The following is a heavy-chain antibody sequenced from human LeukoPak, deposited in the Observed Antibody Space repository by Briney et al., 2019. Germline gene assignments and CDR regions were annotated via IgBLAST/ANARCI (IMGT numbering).Heavy chain of an antibody. CDR2: ISSSGSTI. CDR3: ARDSPHYYDSSGIRGANFDY. Sequence: GGSLRLSCAASRFTFSSYEMNWVRQAPGKGLEWVSYISSSGSTIYYADSVKGRFTISRDNAKNSLYLQMNSLRAEDTAVYYCARDSPHYYDSSGIRGANFDYWGQGTLVTVSS. D-gene: IGHD3-22*01. J-gene: IGHJ4*02. CDR1: RFTFSSYE. V-gene: IGHV3-48*03.